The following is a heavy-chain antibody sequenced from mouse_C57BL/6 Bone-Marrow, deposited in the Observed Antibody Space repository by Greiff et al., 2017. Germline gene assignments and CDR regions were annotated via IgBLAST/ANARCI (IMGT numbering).Heavy chain of an antibody. V-gene: IGHV1-80*01. Sequence: QVQLQQSGAELVKPGASVKISCKASGYAFSSYWMNWVKQRPGKGLEWIGQIYPGDGNNNYNGTFKGKATLTADKSSSTAYMQLSSLTSEVSAVYFCARSPRNDMDFWGQGTSVTVSS. CDR1: GYAFSSYW. J-gene: IGHJ4*01. CDR2: IYPGDGNN. CDR3: ARSPRNDMDF.